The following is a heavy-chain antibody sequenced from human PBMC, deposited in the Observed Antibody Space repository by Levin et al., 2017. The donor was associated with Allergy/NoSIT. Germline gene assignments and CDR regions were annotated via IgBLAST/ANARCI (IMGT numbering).Heavy chain of an antibody. J-gene: IGHJ4*02. V-gene: IGHV4-30-4*01. D-gene: IGHD1-7*01. CDR2: IYYSGTT. CDR3: ARARNSAGTGYLLDH. Sequence: SQTLSLTCSVSGDSITSGDYYWSWLRQPPGKGLEWIGYIYYSGTTYYNPSLRSRVDISVDTPKNQFSLQLSSVTATDTALYYCARARNSAGTGYLLDHWGQGILVTFSS. CDR1: GDSITSGDYY.